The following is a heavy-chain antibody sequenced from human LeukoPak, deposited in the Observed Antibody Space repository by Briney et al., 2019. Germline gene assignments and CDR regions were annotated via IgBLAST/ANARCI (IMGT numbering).Heavy chain of an antibody. J-gene: IGHJ4*02. CDR3: ARDWGGRSAVAGTFDY. D-gene: IGHD6-19*01. V-gene: IGHV3-7*01. Sequence: GGSLRLSCAASGFTFSSYWMSWVRQAPGKGLEWVANIKQDGSEKYYVDSVKGRFTISRDNAKNSLYLQMNSLRAEDTAVYYCARDWGGRSAVAGTFDYWGQGTLVTVSS. CDR2: IKQDGSEK. CDR1: GFTFSSYW.